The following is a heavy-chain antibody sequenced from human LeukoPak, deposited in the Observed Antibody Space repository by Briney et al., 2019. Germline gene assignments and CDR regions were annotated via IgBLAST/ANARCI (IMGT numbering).Heavy chain of an antibody. J-gene: IGHJ4*02. V-gene: IGHV1-69*05. D-gene: IGHD1-7*01. CDR1: GYTFTSYG. Sequence: ASVKVSCKASGYTFTSYGISWVRQAPGQGLEWMGGIIPIFGTANYAQKFQGRVTITTDESTSTAYMELSSLRSEDTAVYYCARGRDWNYAHFDYWGQGTLVTVSS. CDR3: ARGRDWNYAHFDY. CDR2: IIPIFGTA.